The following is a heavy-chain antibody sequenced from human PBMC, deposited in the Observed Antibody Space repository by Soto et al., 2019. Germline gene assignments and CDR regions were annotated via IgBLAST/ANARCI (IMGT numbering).Heavy chain of an antibody. D-gene: IGHD3-10*01. CDR2: VYYTGDT. CDR3: ARVFGFGGMDV. Sequence: SETLSLTCTVSGGSISNFYWSWIRQPSGKGLEWIGNVYYTGDTNYNPSLKSRVIISVDTSKNQFSLKLSSVTAADTAVYYCARVFGFGGMDVWGQGTTVTVS. V-gene: IGHV4-59*12. CDR1: GGSISNFY. J-gene: IGHJ6*02.